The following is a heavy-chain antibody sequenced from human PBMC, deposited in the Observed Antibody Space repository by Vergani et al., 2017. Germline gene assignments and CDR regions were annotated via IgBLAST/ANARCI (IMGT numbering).Heavy chain of an antibody. CDR3: ARDPSGDSSGYYYPVFDY. V-gene: IGHV4-38-2*02. CDR1: GYSISSGYY. CDR2: IYHSGST. Sequence: QVQLQESGPGLVKPSETLSLTCAVSGYSISSGYYWGWIRQPPGKGLEWIGSIYHSGSTYYNPSLKSRVTISVDTSKNQFSLKLSSVTAADTAVYYCARDPSGDSSGYYYPVFDYWGQGTLVTVSS. J-gene: IGHJ4*02. D-gene: IGHD3-22*01.